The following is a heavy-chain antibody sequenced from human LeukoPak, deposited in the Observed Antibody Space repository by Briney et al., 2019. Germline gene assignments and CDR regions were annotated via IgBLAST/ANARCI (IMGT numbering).Heavy chain of an antibody. CDR3: ARLSASPIPSLYYYGSGTYYMDV. Sequence: GESLKISCKGSGYSFTNYWIGWVRQMPGKGLDRMGHIYPGDSDPRYRPSFQGQVTISADKSIITPYLQWSILKASGTAMYYCARLSASPIPSLYYYGSGTYYMDVWGKGTTVTVSS. D-gene: IGHD3-10*01. CDR2: IYPGDSDP. CDR1: GYSFTNYW. J-gene: IGHJ6*03. V-gene: IGHV5-51*01.